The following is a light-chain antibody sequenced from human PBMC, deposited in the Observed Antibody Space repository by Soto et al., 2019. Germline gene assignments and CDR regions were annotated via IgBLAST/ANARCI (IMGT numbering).Light chain of an antibody. Sequence: EIVLTQSPGTLSVSPGERATLSCRASQNINSNYLAWYQHKLGQPPRLLIYGASSRATGIPQRFSGSGSGTDFTLTISRLEPEDFAVYYCQQYGSSPQYTFGQGTKLEIK. CDR1: QNINSNY. CDR2: GAS. CDR3: QQYGSSPQYT. J-gene: IGKJ2*01. V-gene: IGKV3-20*01.